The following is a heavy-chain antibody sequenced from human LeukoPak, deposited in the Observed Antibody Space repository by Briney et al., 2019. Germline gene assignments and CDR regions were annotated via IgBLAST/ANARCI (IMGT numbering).Heavy chain of an antibody. CDR1: GGSFSGYY. D-gene: IGHD6-13*01. Sequence: SETLSLTCAVYGGSFSGYYWSWIRQPPGRGLEWIGEINHSGSTNYNPSLKSRVTISVDTYKNQFSLKRSSVTAADTAVYYCARTIAAAVDFDYWGQGTLVTVSS. CDR3: ARTIAAAVDFDY. CDR2: INHSGST. J-gene: IGHJ4*02. V-gene: IGHV4-34*01.